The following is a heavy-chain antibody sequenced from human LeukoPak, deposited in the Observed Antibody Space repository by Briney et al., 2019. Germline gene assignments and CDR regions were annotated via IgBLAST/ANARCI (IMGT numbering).Heavy chain of an antibody. CDR3: AREPGVRDYFDY. CDR1: GFTFSSYS. Sequence: AGSLTLSCAASGFTFSSYSMNWVRQAPGKGLEWVSSISSSSSYIYYADSVKGRFTISRDNAKNSLYLQMNSLRAEDTAVYYCAREPGVRDYFDYWGQGTLVTVSS. CDR2: ISSSSSYI. V-gene: IGHV3-21*01. D-gene: IGHD1-1*01. J-gene: IGHJ4*02.